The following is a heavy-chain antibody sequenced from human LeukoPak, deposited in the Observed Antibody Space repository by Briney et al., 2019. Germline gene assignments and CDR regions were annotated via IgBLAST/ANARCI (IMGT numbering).Heavy chain of an antibody. D-gene: IGHD4-17*01. CDR3: ARDKGGGDPLFDY. V-gene: IGHV4-59*01. CDR2: IYYSGST. CDR1: GGSISSYY. J-gene: IGHJ4*02. Sequence: PSETLSLTSTVSGGSISSYYWSWIRQPPGKGLEWIGYIYYSGSTKYKPSLKSRVTISVDTSKNQFSLKLSSVAAADAAVYYCARDKGGGDPLFDYWGQGTLVTVSS.